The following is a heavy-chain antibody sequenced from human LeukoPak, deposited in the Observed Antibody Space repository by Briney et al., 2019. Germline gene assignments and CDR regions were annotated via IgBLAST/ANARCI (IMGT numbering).Heavy chain of an antibody. J-gene: IGHJ4*02. D-gene: IGHD5-24*01. V-gene: IGHV4-59*01. CDR1: GGSISSYY. Sequence: SETLSLTXTVSGGSISSYYWSWIRQSPGKGLEWIGYIYYSGSTNYNPSLKSRVTISVDTSKNQFSLKLSSVTAADTAVYYCARFIPRYNIDYWGQGTLVTVSS. CDR3: ARFIPRYNIDY. CDR2: IYYSGST.